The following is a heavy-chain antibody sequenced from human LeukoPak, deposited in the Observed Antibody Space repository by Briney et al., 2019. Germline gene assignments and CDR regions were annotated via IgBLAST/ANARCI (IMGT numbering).Heavy chain of an antibody. V-gene: IGHV3-33*06. D-gene: IGHD1-26*01. Sequence: GRSLRLSCAASGFTFSSYGMHWVRQAPGKGLEWVAVIWYDGSNKYYADSVKGRFTISRDNSKNTLYLQMNSLRAEDTAVYYCAKDLRPQYSGGYLVPFHWGQGTLVTVSS. CDR3: AKDLRPQYSGGYLVPFH. CDR2: IWYDGSNK. CDR1: GFTFSSYG. J-gene: IGHJ4*02.